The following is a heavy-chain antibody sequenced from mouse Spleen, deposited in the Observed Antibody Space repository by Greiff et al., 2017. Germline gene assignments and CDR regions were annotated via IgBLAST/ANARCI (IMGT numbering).Heavy chain of an antibody. CDR2: ISYDGSN. CDR1: GYSITSGYY. J-gene: IGHJ4*01. Sequence: ESGPGLVKPSQSLSLTCSVTGYSITSGYYWNWIRQFPGNKLEWMGYISYDGSNNYNPSLKNRISITRDTSKNQFFLKLNSVTTEDTATYYCARSRQLGPMDYWGQGTSVTVSS. CDR3: ARSRQLGPMDY. V-gene: IGHV3-6*01. D-gene: IGHD3-2*01.